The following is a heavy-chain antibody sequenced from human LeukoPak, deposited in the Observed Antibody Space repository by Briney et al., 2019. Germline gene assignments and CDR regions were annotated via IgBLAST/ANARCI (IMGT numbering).Heavy chain of an antibody. CDR1: GFTFDDYG. Sequence: GSLRLSCAASGFTFDDYGMSWVRQAPGKGLEWVSGINWNGGRIDYADSVKGRFTISRDNAKNSLYLQMSSLRAEDTALYYCARGHYYGSGSYYPPYYYYYMDVWGKGTTVTVSS. CDR2: INWNGGRI. D-gene: IGHD3-10*01. V-gene: IGHV3-20*04. CDR3: ARGHYYGSGSYYPPYYYYYMDV. J-gene: IGHJ6*03.